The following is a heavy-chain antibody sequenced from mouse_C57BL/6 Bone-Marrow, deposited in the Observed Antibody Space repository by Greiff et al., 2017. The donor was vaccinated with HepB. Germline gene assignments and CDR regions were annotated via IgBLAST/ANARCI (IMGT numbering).Heavy chain of an antibody. J-gene: IGHJ3*01. D-gene: IGHD1-1*01. Sequence: QVQLQQPGAELVKPGASVKLSCKASGYTFTSYWMHWVKQRPGQGLEWIGMIHPNSGSTNYNEKFTSKATLTVDKSSSTAYMQLSSLTSEDSAVYYCARGDFILLLFAYWGQGTLVTVSA. V-gene: IGHV1-64*01. CDR2: IHPNSGST. CDR3: ARGDFILLLFAY. CDR1: GYTFTSYW.